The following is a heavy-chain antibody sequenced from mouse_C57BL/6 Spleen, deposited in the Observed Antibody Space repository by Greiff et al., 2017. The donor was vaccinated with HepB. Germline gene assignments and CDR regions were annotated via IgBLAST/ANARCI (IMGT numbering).Heavy chain of an antibody. J-gene: IGHJ4*01. D-gene: IGHD4-1*01. CDR3: ARVLGRAMDY. Sequence: EVKLVESGGGLVKPGGSLKLSCAASGFNFSDYGMHWVRQAPEKGLEWVAYISSGSSTIYYADTVKGRFTISRDNAKNTLFLQMTSLRSEDTAMYYCARVLGRAMDYWGQGTSVTVSS. CDR1: GFNFSDYG. CDR2: ISSGSSTI. V-gene: IGHV5-17*01.